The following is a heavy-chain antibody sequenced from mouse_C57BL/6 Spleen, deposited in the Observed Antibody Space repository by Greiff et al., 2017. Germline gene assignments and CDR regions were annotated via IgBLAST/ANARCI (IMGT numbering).Heavy chain of an antibody. V-gene: IGHV1-61*01. J-gene: IGHJ3*01. Sequence: QVQLQQPGAELVRPGSSVKLSCKASGYTFTSYWVDWVKQRPGQGLEWIGNINPSDSETHYNQKFKDKATLTVDKSSSTAYMQLSSLTSEDSAVYDCASLQSWGQGTLVTVSA. CDR1: GYTFTSYW. CDR3: ASLQS. CDR2: INPSDSET.